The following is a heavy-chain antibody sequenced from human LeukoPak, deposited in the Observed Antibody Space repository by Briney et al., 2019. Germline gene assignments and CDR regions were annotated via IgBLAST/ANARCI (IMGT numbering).Heavy chain of an antibody. CDR1: GYTFTRYY. CDR3: AREGEGILTS. CDR2: INPSGGST. Sequence: ASVKVSCKASGYTFTRYYMHWVRQAPGQGPEWMGIINPSGGSTNYAQKFQGRVTMTRDTSTSTVYMELSSLRSEDTAVYYCAREGEGILTSWGQGTLVTVSS. D-gene: IGHD3-9*01. J-gene: IGHJ4*02. V-gene: IGHV1-46*01.